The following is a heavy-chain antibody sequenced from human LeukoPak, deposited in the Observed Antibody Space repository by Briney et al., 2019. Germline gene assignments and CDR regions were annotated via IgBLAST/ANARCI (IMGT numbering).Heavy chain of an antibody. D-gene: IGHD5-24*01. CDR1: GFTFSRFS. CDR3: ARDSGRAGYTYDY. J-gene: IGHJ4*02. CDR2: ISSGSTTI. V-gene: IGHV3-48*02. Sequence: GGSLRLSCAASGFTFSRFSLNWVRQAPGKGLEWVSYISSGSTTIHYADSVKGRFTISRDNAKNALYLQMNSLRDEDSAVYYCARDSGRAGYTYDYWGQGTLVTVSS.